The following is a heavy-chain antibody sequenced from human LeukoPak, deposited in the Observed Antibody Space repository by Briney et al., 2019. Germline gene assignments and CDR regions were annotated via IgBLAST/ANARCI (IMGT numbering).Heavy chain of an antibody. CDR2: IIPIFGTA. Sequence: ASVKVSCKASGGTFSSYAISWVRQAPGQGLEWMGGIIPIFGTANYAQKFQGRVTITAVESTSTAYLELSSLRSEDTAVYYCARLTYYYGSGSYFYFDYWGQGTLVTVSS. J-gene: IGHJ4*02. CDR3: ARLTYYYGSGSYFYFDY. D-gene: IGHD3-10*01. V-gene: IGHV1-69*13. CDR1: GGTFSSYA.